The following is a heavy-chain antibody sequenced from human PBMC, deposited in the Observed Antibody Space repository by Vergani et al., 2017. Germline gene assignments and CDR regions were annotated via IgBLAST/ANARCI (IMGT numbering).Heavy chain of an antibody. Sequence: QFQLVQSGAEVKKPGASVKVSCKVSGYTLTELSMHWVRQAPGKGLEWMGGFDPEDGETIYEQKFQGRVTMTEDTSTETAYMELGSLRSEDTAVYYCATDWARPTRGSIAEKVGAFDIWGQGTMVTVSS. CDR2: FDPEDGET. CDR3: ATDWARPTRGSIAEKVGAFDI. V-gene: IGHV1-24*01. D-gene: IGHD6-6*01. CDR1: GYTLTELS. J-gene: IGHJ3*02.